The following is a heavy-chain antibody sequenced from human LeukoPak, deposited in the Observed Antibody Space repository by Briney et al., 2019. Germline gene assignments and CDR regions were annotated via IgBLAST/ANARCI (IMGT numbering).Heavy chain of an antibody. CDR3: ARVVSSWHFDY. J-gene: IGHJ4*02. D-gene: IGHD6-13*01. Sequence: PSETLSLTCAVYGGSFSGYYWSWIRQPPGKGLEWIGEINHSGSTNYNPSLKSRVTISVGTSKNQFSLNLSSVSAADTAVYYCARVVSSWHFDYWGQGTLVTVSS. CDR2: INHSGST. CDR1: GGSFSGYY. V-gene: IGHV4-34*01.